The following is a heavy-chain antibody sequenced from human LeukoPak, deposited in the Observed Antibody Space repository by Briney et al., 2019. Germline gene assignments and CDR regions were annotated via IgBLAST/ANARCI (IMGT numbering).Heavy chain of an antibody. CDR3: ARASRYMVRGFHYYYGMDV. Sequence: SETLSLSCTVSGGSISSYYWSWIRQPPGKGLEWIGYIYYSGSTSYNPSLKSRVTISVDTSKNQFSLKLSSVTAADTAVYYCARASRYMVRGFHYYYGMDVWGQGTTVTVSS. CDR2: IYYSGST. V-gene: IGHV4-59*08. CDR1: GGSISSYY. D-gene: IGHD3-10*01. J-gene: IGHJ6*02.